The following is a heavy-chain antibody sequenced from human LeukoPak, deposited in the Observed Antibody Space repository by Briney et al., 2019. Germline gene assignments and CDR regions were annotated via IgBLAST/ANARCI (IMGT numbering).Heavy chain of an antibody. CDR1: GFTFSSYG. J-gene: IGHJ4*02. Sequence: GGSLRLSCAASGFTFSSYGMHWVRQAPGKGLEWVAVISYDGGNKYYADSVKGRFTISRDNSKNTLYLQMNSLRAEDTAVYYCAKVGTVYFPLDFWGQGTLVTVSS. D-gene: IGHD2/OR15-2a*01. CDR3: AKVGTVYFPLDF. CDR2: ISYDGGNK. V-gene: IGHV3-30*18.